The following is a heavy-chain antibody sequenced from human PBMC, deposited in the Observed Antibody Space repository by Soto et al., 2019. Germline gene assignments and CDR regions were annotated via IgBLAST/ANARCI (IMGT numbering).Heavy chain of an antibody. D-gene: IGHD6-6*01. CDR2: IYYSGST. CDR1: GGSISSYY. V-gene: IGHV4-59*01. J-gene: IGHJ6*02. Sequence: PSETLSLTCTVSGGSISSYYWSWIRQPPGKGLEWIGYIYYSGSTNYNPSLKSRVTISVDTSKNQSSLKLSSVTAADTAVYYCARGVGYSSSSEYYYYGMDVWGQGTTVTVS. CDR3: ARGVGYSSSSEYYYYGMDV.